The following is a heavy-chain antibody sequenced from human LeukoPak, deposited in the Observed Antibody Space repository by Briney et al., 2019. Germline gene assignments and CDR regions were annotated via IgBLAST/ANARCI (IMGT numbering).Heavy chain of an antibody. CDR1: GGSISSGDYY. Sequence: SQTLSLTCTVSGGSISSGDYYWSWIRQPPGKGLEWIGYIYYSGSTYYNPSLKSRVTISVDTSKNQFSLKLSSVTAADTAVYYCARGRTTTVTPVDYWGQGTLVTVSS. CDR2: IYYSGST. J-gene: IGHJ4*02. V-gene: IGHV4-30-4*01. D-gene: IGHD4-17*01. CDR3: ARGRTTTVTPVDY.